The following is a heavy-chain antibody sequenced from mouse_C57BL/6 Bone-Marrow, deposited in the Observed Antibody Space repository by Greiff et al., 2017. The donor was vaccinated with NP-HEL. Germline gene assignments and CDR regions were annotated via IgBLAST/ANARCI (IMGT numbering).Heavy chain of an antibody. CDR3: AKLERGDY. V-gene: IGHV1-55*01. D-gene: IGHD3-3*01. CDR2: IYPGSGST. J-gene: IGHJ2*01. CDR1: GFNIKNTY. Sequence: VQLQQSVAELVRPGASVKLSCTASGFNIKNTYMHWVKQRPEQGLEWIGDIYPGSGSTNYNEKFKSKATLTVDTSSSTAYMQLSSLTSEDSAVYYCAKLERGDYWGQGTTLTVSS.